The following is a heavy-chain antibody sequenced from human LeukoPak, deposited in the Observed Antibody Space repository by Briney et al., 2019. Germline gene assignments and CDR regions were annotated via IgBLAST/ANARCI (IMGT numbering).Heavy chain of an antibody. Sequence: GGSLRLSCAASGFTFSDYYMNWVRQAPGKGLEWDSSISSSSTIYYADSVKGRFTISRDNAKNSLYLQMNSLRAEDTAVYYCARDPHITMIVVVIPDYWGQGTLVTVSS. CDR2: ISSSSTI. J-gene: IGHJ4*02. V-gene: IGHV3-69-1*02. CDR1: GFTFSDYY. CDR3: ARDPHITMIVVVIPDY. D-gene: IGHD3-22*01.